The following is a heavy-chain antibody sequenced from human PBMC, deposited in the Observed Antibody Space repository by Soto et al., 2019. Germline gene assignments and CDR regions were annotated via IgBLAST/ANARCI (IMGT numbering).Heavy chain of an antibody. D-gene: IGHD4-17*01. CDR3: AKASGDYGFDY. J-gene: IGHJ4*02. Sequence: QVQLVESGGGVVQPGRSLRLSCAASGFTFSSYDMHWVRQAPGKGLEWVAVISYDGSNKYYADSVKGRFTISRDNSKNTLYLQMNSLRAEDTAVYYCAKASGDYGFDYWGQGTLVTVSS. CDR2: ISYDGSNK. CDR1: GFTFSSYD. V-gene: IGHV3-30*18.